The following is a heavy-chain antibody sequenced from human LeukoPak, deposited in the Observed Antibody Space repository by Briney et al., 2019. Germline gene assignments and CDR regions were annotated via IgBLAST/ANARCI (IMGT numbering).Heavy chain of an antibody. D-gene: IGHD2-8*01. CDR3: ARLYCTNGVCYFDY. CDR2: MNPNSGNT. J-gene: IGHJ4*02. V-gene: IGHV1-8*03. Sequence: GASVKVSCKASGYTFTSYDINWVRQATGQGLEWMGWMNPNSGNTGYARKFQGRVTITRNTSISTAYMELSSLRSDDTAVYYCARLYCTNGVCYFDYWGQGTLVTVSS. CDR1: GYTFTSYD.